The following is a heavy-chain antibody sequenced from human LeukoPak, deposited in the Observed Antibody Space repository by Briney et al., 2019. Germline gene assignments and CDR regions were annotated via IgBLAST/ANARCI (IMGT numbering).Heavy chain of an antibody. Sequence: GASVKVSCKASGGTFSSYAISWVRQAPGQGLEWMGGIIPIFGTANYAQKFQGRVTITADESTSTAYMELSSLRSEDTAVYYCARDRSILGSTGYSFSRGFDPWGQGTLVTVSS. D-gene: IGHD6-13*01. CDR1: GGTFSSYA. V-gene: IGHV1-69*13. CDR2: IIPIFGTA. J-gene: IGHJ5*02. CDR3: ARDRSILGSTGYSFSRGFDP.